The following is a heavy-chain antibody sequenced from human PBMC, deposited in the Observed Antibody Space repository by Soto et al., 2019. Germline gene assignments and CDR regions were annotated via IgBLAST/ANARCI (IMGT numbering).Heavy chain of an antibody. V-gene: IGHV1-3*01. CDR1: GYTFSSYG. J-gene: IGHJ4*02. Sequence: ASVKVSFKTSGYTFSSYGIHWVRQAPGQRLEWMGWINPANGEPRYSQNFQGRITITRDTSANTVYIELSSLRSEDTTIYYCATDQSSSIDSWGQGTLVTGS. D-gene: IGHD6-6*01. CDR3: ATDQSSSIDS. CDR2: INPANGEP.